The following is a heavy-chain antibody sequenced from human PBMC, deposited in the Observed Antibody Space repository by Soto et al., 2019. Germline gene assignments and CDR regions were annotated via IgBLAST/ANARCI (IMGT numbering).Heavy chain of an antibody. V-gene: IGHV3-74*01. CDR2: INEDGSTI. J-gene: IGHJ4*02. Sequence: EVQLVESGGGLVQPGGSLRLSCAASGFTFSSYWMHWVRQAPGKGLVWVSRINEDGSTINYADSVKGRFTISRDNAKNTLYREKNGRGAEDTVGFYLGKKTGGGGGYWGQGTLGTVPS. CDR1: GFTFSSYW. CDR3: GKKTGGGGGY. D-gene: IGHD1-26*01.